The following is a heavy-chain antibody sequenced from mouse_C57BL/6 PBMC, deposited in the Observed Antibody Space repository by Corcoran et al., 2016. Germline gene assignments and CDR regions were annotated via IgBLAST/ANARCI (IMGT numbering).Heavy chain of an antibody. V-gene: IGHV9-3*01. CDR2: INTYCGVP. Sequence: QIQLVQSGPELKKPGETVKISCKASGYTFTTYGMSWVKQAPGKGLKWMGWINTYCGVPTYADDFKGRFAFSLETSASTAYLQINNLKNEDTATYFCARDYYGSSHWYFDVWGTGTTVTVSS. CDR3: ARDYYGSSHWYFDV. D-gene: IGHD1-1*01. J-gene: IGHJ1*03. CDR1: GYTFTTYG.